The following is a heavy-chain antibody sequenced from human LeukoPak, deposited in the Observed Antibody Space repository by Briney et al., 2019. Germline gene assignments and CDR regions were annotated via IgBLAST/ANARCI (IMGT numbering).Heavy chain of an antibody. J-gene: IGHJ4*02. D-gene: IGHD6-13*01. V-gene: IGHV4-4*02. CDR1: GGSISSSNW. CDR3: ASAIAAAGFFDY. Sequence: SETLSLTCAVSGGSISSSNWWSWVRQPPGKGLEWIGEIYHSGSTNYNPPLKSRVTMSVDKSKNQFSLKLSSVTAADTAVYYCASAIAAAGFFDYWGQGTLVTVSS. CDR2: IYHSGST.